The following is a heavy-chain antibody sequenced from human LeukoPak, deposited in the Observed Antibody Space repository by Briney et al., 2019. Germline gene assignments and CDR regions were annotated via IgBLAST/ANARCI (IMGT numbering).Heavy chain of an antibody. CDR2: INHSGST. D-gene: IGHD2-2*01. Sequence: TWVRQPPGKGLEWIGEINHSGSTNYNPSLKSRVTISVDTSKNQFSLKLSSVTAADTAVYYCARHSPDIVVVPAPKAFDYWGQGTLVTVSS. CDR3: ARHSPDIVVVPAPKAFDY. V-gene: IGHV4-34*01. J-gene: IGHJ4*02.